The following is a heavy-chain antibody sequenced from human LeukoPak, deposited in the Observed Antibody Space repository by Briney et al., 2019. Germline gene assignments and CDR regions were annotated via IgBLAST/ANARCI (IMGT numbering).Heavy chain of an antibody. CDR1: GITLSTYW. D-gene: IGHD3-16*01. V-gene: IGHV3-7*05. J-gene: IGHJ6*02. Sequence: GGSLRLSCAGSGITLSTYWMSWVRQAPGKGLEWVAYIKQDGSEKYYVDSMKGRFTISRDNAKNSLHLEMNSLRAEDTAVYYWARGHKGLQVWGQGTTVTVSS. CDR2: IKQDGSEK. CDR3: ARGHKGLQV.